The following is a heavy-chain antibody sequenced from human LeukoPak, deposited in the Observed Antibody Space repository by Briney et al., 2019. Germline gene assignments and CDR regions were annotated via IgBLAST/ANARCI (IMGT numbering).Heavy chain of an antibody. Sequence: PGGSLRLSCEASGFSLSSYWMHWVRQAPGKGLVWVSRINRDGSDSTCADFVKGRLTISRDNARNTLYLDMNSLGVDDTAVYYCARFSVYEFDFWGQGTLVTVSS. CDR2: INRDGSDS. CDR1: GFSLSSYW. V-gene: IGHV3-74*03. CDR3: ARFSVYEFDF. J-gene: IGHJ4*02. D-gene: IGHD5/OR15-5a*01.